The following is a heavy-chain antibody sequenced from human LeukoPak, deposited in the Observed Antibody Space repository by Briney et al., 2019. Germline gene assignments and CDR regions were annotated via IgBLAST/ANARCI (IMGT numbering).Heavy chain of an antibody. D-gene: IGHD3-3*01. CDR3: ARGETIFGVDLNAFDI. J-gene: IGHJ3*02. Sequence: GGSLRLSCAASGFTFSSYAMHWVRQAPGKGLEWVAVISYDGSNKYYADSVKGRFTISRDNSKNTLYLQMNSLRAEDTAVYYCARGETIFGVDLNAFDIWGQGTMVTVSS. CDR2: ISYDGSNK. V-gene: IGHV3-30-3*01. CDR1: GFTFSSYA.